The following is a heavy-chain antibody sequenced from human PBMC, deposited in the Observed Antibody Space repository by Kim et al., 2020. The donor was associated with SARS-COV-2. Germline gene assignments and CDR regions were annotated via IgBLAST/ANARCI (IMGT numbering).Heavy chain of an antibody. CDR2: ISSNGGST. Sequence: GGSLRLSWAASGFTFSSYAMHWVRQAPGKGLEYVSAISSNGGSTYYANSVKGRFTISRDNSKNPLYLQMGSLRAEDMAVYYCSRESTPAASYYYYYYMDVWGKGTTVTVSS. D-gene: IGHD2-2*01. J-gene: IGHJ6*03. V-gene: IGHV3-64*01. CDR3: SRESTPAASYYYYYYMDV. CDR1: GFTFSSYA.